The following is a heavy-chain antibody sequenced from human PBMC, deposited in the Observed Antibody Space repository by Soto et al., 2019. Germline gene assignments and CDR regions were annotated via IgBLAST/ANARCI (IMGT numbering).Heavy chain of an antibody. CDR1: GFTFSSYA. Sequence: EVQLLESGGGLVQPGGSLRLSCAASGFTFSSYAMSWVRQAPGKGLEWVSAISGSGGSTYYADSVKGRFTISRDNSKNTLYLQMNSLRAEDTAVYYCSSPVDYYILTGYGDIWGQGTMVTVSS. J-gene: IGHJ3*02. V-gene: IGHV3-23*01. CDR2: ISGSGGST. D-gene: IGHD3-9*01. CDR3: SSPVDYYILTGYGDI.